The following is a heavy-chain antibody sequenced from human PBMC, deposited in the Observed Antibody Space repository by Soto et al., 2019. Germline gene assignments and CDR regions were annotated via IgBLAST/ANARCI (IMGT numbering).Heavy chain of an antibody. Sequence: GASVKVSCKASGYTFTSYAMHWVRQAPGQRLEWMGWINAGNGNTKYSQKFQGRVTITRGTSASTAYMELSSLRSEDTPGYYCARVLSHPVGYSYDPNCFDYWGHGTLVTGSS. CDR1: GYTFTSYA. D-gene: IGHD5-18*01. CDR3: ARVLSHPVGYSYDPNCFDY. V-gene: IGHV1-3*01. J-gene: IGHJ4*01. CDR2: INAGNGNT.